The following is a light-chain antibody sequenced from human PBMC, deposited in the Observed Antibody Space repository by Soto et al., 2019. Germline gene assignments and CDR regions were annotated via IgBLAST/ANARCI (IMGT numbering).Light chain of an antibody. Sequence: EIVLTQSPGTLSLSPGERATVSFRASQIVRSRYLAWYQQKPGQAPRVLIYGASSRASGIPDRFSGSGSETDFTLTISRLEPEDFALYYCQQYAGSPITFGQGTRLEIK. CDR1: QIVRSRY. CDR3: QQYAGSPIT. V-gene: IGKV3-20*01. J-gene: IGKJ5*01. CDR2: GAS.